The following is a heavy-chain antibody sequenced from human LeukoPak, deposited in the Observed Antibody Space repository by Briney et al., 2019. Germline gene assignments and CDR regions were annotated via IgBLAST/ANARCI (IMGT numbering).Heavy chain of an antibody. D-gene: IGHD6-19*01. CDR3: ATAPYSSGWTDYYFDY. Sequence: GGSLRLSCAASGFTFSSYSMNWVHQAPGKGLEWVSSISSSSSYIYYADSVKGRFTISRDNAKNSLYLQMNSLRAEDTAVYYCATAPYSSGWTDYYFDYWGREPWSPSPQ. CDR1: GFTFSSYS. J-gene: IGHJ4*02. CDR2: ISSSSSYI. V-gene: IGHV3-21*01.